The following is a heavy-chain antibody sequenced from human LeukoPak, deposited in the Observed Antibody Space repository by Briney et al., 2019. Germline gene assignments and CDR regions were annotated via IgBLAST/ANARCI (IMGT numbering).Heavy chain of an antibody. D-gene: IGHD6-13*01. Sequence: GGSLRLSCAASGFTFSTYWMDWVRQVPGKGLEWVGNINHDGSETDYVDSVKGRFTISRDNAKNSLYLQMNSLRAEDTAVYYCSSPMATAGSMGAHWGQGTLVTVSS. V-gene: IGHV3-7*05. CDR1: GFTFSTYW. J-gene: IGHJ4*02. CDR2: INHDGSET. CDR3: SSPMATAGSMGAH.